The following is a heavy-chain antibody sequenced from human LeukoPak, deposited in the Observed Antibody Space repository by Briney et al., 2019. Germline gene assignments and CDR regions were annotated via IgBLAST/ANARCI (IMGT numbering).Heavy chain of an antibody. CDR3: ARATAAEFDY. D-gene: IGHD2-2*01. CDR2: IYHSGST. V-gene: IGHV4-38-2*01. CDR1: GYSISSGYY. J-gene: IGHJ4*02. Sequence: PSETLSLTCAVSGYSISSGYYWGWIRQPPGKGLEWIGSIYHSGSTYYNPSLKSRVTISVDTSKNQFSLKLSSVTAADTAVYSCARATAAEFDYWGQGTLVTVSS.